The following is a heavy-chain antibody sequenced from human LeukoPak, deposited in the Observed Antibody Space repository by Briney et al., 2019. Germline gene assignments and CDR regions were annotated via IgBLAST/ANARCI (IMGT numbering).Heavy chain of an antibody. Sequence: GASVKVSCKASGYTFTDYYIHWVRRAPGQGLEWMGWINPNSGGTSYAPKFQGRVTMTRDTSISTAYMELSRLTSDDTAVYYCARVGYYGSGSYCPYWGQGTLVTVSS. CDR2: INPNSGGT. J-gene: IGHJ4*02. CDR1: GYTFTDYY. V-gene: IGHV1-2*02. CDR3: ARVGYYGSGSYCPY. D-gene: IGHD3-10*01.